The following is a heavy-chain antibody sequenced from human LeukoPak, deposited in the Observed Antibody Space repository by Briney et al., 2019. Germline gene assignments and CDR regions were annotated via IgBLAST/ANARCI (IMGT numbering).Heavy chain of an antibody. V-gene: IGHV5-51*01. CDR2: IYPGDSDT. D-gene: IGHD6-6*01. CDR3: ARHSQLGPRWNRFDP. Sequence: KPGESLKISCKGSGYSFTSYWIGWVRQMPGKGLEWMGIIYPGDSDTRYSPSFQGQVTISADKSISTAYLQWSSLKASDTAMYYCARHSQLGPRWNRFDPWGQGTLVTVSS. J-gene: IGHJ5*02. CDR1: GYSFTSYW.